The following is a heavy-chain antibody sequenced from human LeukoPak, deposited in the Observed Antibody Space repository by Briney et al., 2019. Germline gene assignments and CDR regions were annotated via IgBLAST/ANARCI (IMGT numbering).Heavy chain of an antibody. J-gene: IGHJ3*02. D-gene: IGHD1-26*01. Sequence: ASVKVSCKASGYTFTSSSISWMRQAPGQGLEWMGWISAYNGNTNYAQKLQGRVTMTTDTSTTTAYMELRSLRSDDTAVYYCARRRSGSYWDAFDIWGQGTMVTVSS. V-gene: IGHV1-18*01. CDR3: ARRRSGSYWDAFDI. CDR1: GYTFTSSS. CDR2: ISAYNGNT.